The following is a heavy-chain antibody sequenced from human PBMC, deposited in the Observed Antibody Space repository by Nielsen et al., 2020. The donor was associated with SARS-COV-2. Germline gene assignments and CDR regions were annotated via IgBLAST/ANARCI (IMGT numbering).Heavy chain of an antibody. V-gene: IGHV4-39*01. Sequence: SETLSLTCTVSGGSISSSSYYWGWIRQPPGKGLEWIGSIYYSGSTYYSPSLKSRVTISVDTSKNQFSLKLSSVTAADTAVYYCARHKGTKGGYAVDYWGQGTLVTVSS. CDR3: ARHKGTKGGYAVDY. CDR1: GGSISSSSYY. J-gene: IGHJ4*02. CDR2: IYYSGST. D-gene: IGHD5-12*01.